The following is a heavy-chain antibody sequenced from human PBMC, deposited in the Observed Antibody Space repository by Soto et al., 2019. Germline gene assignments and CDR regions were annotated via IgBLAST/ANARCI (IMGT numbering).Heavy chain of an antibody. CDR2: IDYDGTTT. CDR1: GFTFSTYW. Sequence: EVQLVESGGGLLQPGGSLRLSCAASGFTFSTYWMHWVRQAPGKGLVWVSRIDYDGTTTNYADSVKGRFTISRDNAKSTLYLQMNSLRPEDTAVYYCTRGPRASSGGTGAYWGKGTLVTVSS. D-gene: IGHD2-2*01. V-gene: IGHV3-74*01. J-gene: IGHJ1*01. CDR3: TRGPRASSGGTGAY.